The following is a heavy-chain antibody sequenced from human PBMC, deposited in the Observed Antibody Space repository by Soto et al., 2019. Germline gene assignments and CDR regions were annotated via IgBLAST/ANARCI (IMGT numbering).Heavy chain of an antibody. CDR3: AKDPPVGRAFDI. V-gene: IGHV3-30*18. CDR2: ISYDGSNK. CDR1: GFTFSSYG. J-gene: IGHJ3*02. Sequence: PGGSLRLSCAASGFTFSSYGMHWVRQAPGKGLEWVAVISYDGSNKYYADSVKGRFTISRDNSKNTLYLQMNSLRAEDTAVYYCAKDPPVGRAFDIWGQGTMVTVSS.